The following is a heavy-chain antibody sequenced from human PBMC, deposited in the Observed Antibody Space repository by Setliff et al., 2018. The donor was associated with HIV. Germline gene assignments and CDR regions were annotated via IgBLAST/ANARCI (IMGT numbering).Heavy chain of an antibody. CDR3: ARVDATDEAFGM. CDR2: ISSGSSYT. Sequence: GGSLRLSCEASGFTSRDSYMSWIRQAPGKGLEWVSYISSGSSYTKYADSVRGRFTISRDNAKNSLSLQMNSLRAEDTALYYCARVDATDEAFGMWGQGTMVTVSS. V-gene: IGHV3-11*06. J-gene: IGHJ3*02. CDR1: GFTSRDSY.